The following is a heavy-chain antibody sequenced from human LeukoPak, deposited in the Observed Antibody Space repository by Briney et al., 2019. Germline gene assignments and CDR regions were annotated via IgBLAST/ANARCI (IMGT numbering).Heavy chain of an antibody. V-gene: IGHV1-2*02. J-gene: IGHJ4*02. CDR3: ARLRVEMATIFDY. Sequence: ASVKVSCKASGYSFTGNYMHWVRQAPGQGFEWMGWINPNTGGTNYAQKFKGRVLMTRDTSISTAYLELSSLKSDDTAVYYCARLRVEMATIFDYWGQGTLVTVSS. D-gene: IGHD5-24*01. CDR2: INPNTGGT. CDR1: GYSFTGNY.